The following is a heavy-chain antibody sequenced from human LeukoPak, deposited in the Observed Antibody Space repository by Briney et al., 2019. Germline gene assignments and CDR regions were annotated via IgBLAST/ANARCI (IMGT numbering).Heavy chain of an antibody. V-gene: IGHV3-23*01. CDR3: AKYTSGTSYRGLDQ. J-gene: IGHJ4*02. CDR2: IIGSAVNT. D-gene: IGHD3-10*01. CDR1: GFTFDDYA. Sequence: GGSLRLSCVASGFTFDDYAMHWVRQAPGKGLEWVSTIIGSAVNTYYADSVKGRFTISRDDSKNTVYLQMNSLRAEDTAVYSCAKYTSGTSYRGLDQWGQGTLVTVSS.